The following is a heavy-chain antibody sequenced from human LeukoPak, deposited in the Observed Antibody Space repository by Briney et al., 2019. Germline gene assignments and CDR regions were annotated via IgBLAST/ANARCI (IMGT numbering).Heavy chain of an antibody. Sequence: SETLSLTCTVSGGSISSYYWSWIRQPAGKGLEWIGRIYTSGSTNYNPSLKSRVTMSVDTSKNQFSLKLSSVTAADTAVYYYARDIRDGYPSGFDYWGQGTLVTVSS. CDR3: ARDIRDGYPSGFDY. J-gene: IGHJ4*02. CDR1: GGSISSYY. CDR2: IYTSGST. V-gene: IGHV4-4*07. D-gene: IGHD5-24*01.